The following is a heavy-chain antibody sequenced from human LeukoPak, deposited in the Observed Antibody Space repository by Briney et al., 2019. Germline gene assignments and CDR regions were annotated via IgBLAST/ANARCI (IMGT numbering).Heavy chain of an antibody. CDR2: INTIFGTA. D-gene: IGHD3-22*01. V-gene: IGHV1-69*06. CDR3: AREGYYYDSSSYYFWDY. Sequence: SETVSCTASGGTFSNHAISWVRQAPGQGLEWMGRINTIFGTANYAQKFQGRVTIFADKSTSTTYMELSSLRSEDTAVYYCAREGYYYDSSSYYFWDYWGQGTLVTVSS. J-gene: IGHJ4*02. CDR1: GGTFSNHA.